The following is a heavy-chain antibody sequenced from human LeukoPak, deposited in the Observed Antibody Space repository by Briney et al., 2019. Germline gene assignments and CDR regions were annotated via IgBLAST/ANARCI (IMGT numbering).Heavy chain of an antibody. CDR1: GITFSSYA. CDR3: ANLYGDSSNGMDV. CDR2: ISGSGGTT. D-gene: IGHD4-17*01. V-gene: IGHV3-23*01. Sequence: GGSLRLSCAASGITFSSYAMTWVRQAPGKGLEWVSAISGSGGTTYYADSVKGRFTISRDNSKNTLYLQMNTLRAEDTAVYYCANLYGDSSNGMDVWGQGTTVTVSS. J-gene: IGHJ6*02.